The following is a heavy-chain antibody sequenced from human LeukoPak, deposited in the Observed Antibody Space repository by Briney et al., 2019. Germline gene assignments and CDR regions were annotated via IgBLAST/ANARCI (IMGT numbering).Heavy chain of an antibody. V-gene: IGHV3-23*01. CDR1: GFTFDDYA. J-gene: IGHJ6*02. D-gene: IGHD6-13*01. Sequence: GGSLRLSCAASGFTFDDYAMHWVRQAPGKGLEWVSAISGSGGSTYYADSVKGRFTISRDNSKNTLYLQMNSLRAEDTAVYYCARGESIAAAGTSHSPDYYYYGMDVWGQGTTVTVSS. CDR3: ARGESIAAAGTSHSPDYYYYGMDV. CDR2: ISGSGGST.